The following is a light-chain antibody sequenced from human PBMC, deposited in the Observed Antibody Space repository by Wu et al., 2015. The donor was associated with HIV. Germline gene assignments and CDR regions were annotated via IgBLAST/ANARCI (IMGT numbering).Light chain of an antibody. Sequence: IVMTQSPATLSLSPGERATFSCRASQSVGGDLAWYQQKPGQAPRLLIYGSSTRPTGIPARFTLTISSMQSEDFAVYYCQQYRGWPLTFGGGTKVEIK. J-gene: IGKJ4*01. V-gene: IGKV3-15*01. CDR3: QQYRGWPLT. CDR1: QSVGGD. CDR2: GSS.